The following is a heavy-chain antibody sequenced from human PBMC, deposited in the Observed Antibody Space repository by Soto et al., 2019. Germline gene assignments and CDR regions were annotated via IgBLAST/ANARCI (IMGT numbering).Heavy chain of an antibody. D-gene: IGHD3-22*01. CDR3: ARDAFDYDSRGYHFDY. CDR1: GFSFSNYN. CDR2: ISKSSGTI. V-gene: IGHV3-48*02. J-gene: IGHJ4*02. Sequence: EVQLVESGGGLVQPGGSLRLTCAASGFSFSNYNMNWVRQAPGKGLEWVSYISKSSGTIYYADSVKGRFSISRDNGKNSLDLQMNSLRDEDTAVYYCARDAFDYDSRGYHFDYWGQGTLVTVSS.